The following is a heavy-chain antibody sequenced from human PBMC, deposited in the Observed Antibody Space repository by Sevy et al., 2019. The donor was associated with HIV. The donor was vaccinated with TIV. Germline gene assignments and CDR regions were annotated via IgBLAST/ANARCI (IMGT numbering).Heavy chain of an antibody. CDR3: ARDAGYSVNWYPRFDP. J-gene: IGHJ5*02. D-gene: IGHD6-13*01. V-gene: IGHV3-30*04. Sequence: GGSLRLSCVVSGFTFSNYALHWVRQAPGKGLEWVAVISYDGSHKYYADSVKGRFTISRDDSKSSLYLQMNTLRAEDTAVYYCARDAGYSVNWYPRFDPWGQGTLVTVSS. CDR2: ISYDGSHK. CDR1: GFTFSNYA.